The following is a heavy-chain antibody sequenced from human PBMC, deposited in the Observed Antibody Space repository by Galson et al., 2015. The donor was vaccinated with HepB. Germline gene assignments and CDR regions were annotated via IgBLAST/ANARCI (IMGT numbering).Heavy chain of an antibody. Sequence: LSLSCAASGFTFSSYWMHWVRQVPGKGLVGVSRINSDGSYITYADSVKGRFTISRDNAKNTLYLQMNSPRAEDTALYYCARTRGAAAGIFDNWGQGSLVTVSS. CDR2: INSDGSYI. CDR1: GFTFSSYW. J-gene: IGHJ4*02. D-gene: IGHD6-13*01. V-gene: IGHV3-74*01. CDR3: ARTRGAAAGIFDN.